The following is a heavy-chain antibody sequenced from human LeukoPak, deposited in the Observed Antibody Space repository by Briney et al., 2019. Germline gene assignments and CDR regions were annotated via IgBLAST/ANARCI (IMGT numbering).Heavy chain of an antibody. CDR1: GYTFTSYD. J-gene: IGHJ6*03. CDR3: ARAFVVVPAAILGVFYYYYMDV. D-gene: IGHD2-2*01. Sequence: APVKVSCKASGYTFTSYDINWVRQATGQGLEWMGWMNPNSGNTGYAQKFQGRVTMTRNTSISTAYMELSSLRSEDTAVYYCARAFVVVPAAILGVFYYYYMDVWGKGTTVTVSS. CDR2: MNPNSGNT. V-gene: IGHV1-8*01.